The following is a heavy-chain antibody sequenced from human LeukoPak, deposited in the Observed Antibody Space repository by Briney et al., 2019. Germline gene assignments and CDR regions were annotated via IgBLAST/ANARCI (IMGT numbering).Heavy chain of an antibody. Sequence: GASVKVSCKASGYTFTGYYMHWVRQAPGQGLQWMGWINPNSGGTNYAQKFQDRVTMTRDTSISTAYMELSRLRSDDTAVYYCARGKAAADPYHFDYWGQGTLVTVSS. J-gene: IGHJ4*02. V-gene: IGHV1-2*02. CDR1: GYTFTGYY. CDR3: ARGKAAADPYHFDY. D-gene: IGHD6-13*01. CDR2: INPNSGGT.